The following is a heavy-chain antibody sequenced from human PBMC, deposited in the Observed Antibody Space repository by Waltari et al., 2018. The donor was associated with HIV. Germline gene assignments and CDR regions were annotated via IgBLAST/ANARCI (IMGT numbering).Heavy chain of an antibody. CDR3: ARDRGDIVPLWYFDL. J-gene: IGHJ2*01. CDR2: IYTSGST. Sequence: QVQLQESGPGLVKPSQTLSLTCTVSGGSISSGSYYWSWIRQPAGKGLEWIGRIYTSGSTNYNPSRKSRVTISVDTSKNQFSLKLSSVTAADTAVYYCARDRGDIVPLWYFDLWGRGTLVTVSS. CDR1: GGSISSGSYY. V-gene: IGHV4-61*02. D-gene: IGHD2-8*01.